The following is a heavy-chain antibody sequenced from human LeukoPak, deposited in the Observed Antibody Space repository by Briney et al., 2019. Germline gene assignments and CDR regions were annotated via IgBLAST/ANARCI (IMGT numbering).Heavy chain of an antibody. D-gene: IGHD6-25*01. Sequence: GGSLRLSCAASGFTFSSYWMHWVRQAPGKGLVWVSRINSDGSSTSYADSVKGRFTISRDHAKNTLYLQMNSLRAEDTAVYYCARPILRGSNYYYGMDVWGQGTTVTVSS. CDR1: GFTFSSYW. V-gene: IGHV3-74*01. CDR2: INSDGSST. CDR3: ARPILRGSNYYYGMDV. J-gene: IGHJ6*02.